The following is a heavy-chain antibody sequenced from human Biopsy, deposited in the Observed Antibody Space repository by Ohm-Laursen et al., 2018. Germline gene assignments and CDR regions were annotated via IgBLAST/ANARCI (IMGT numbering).Heavy chain of an antibody. CDR1: GGSFSDYY. V-gene: IGHV4-34*01. D-gene: IGHD3-22*01. CDR3: ARWTPEYDSSRYYLDAFDI. J-gene: IGHJ3*02. Sequence: GTLSLTCSVYGGSFSDYYWSWIRQPPGKGLEWIGEINHRGATNYNPSLKSRVTISVDTSKNQFSLRLTSVTVADTAVYYCARWTPEYDSSRYYLDAFDIWGQGTKVTVSS. CDR2: INHRGAT.